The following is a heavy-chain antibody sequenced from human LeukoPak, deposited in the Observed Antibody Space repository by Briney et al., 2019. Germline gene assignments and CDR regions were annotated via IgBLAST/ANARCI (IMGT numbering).Heavy chain of an antibody. CDR1: GFTFDDYA. D-gene: IGHD3-22*01. J-gene: IGHJ4*02. CDR2: INWNGGST. CDR3: ARGNYYDSSGYYDY. Sequence: AGGSLRLSCAASGFTFDDYAMHWVRQAPGKGLEWVSGINWNGGSTGYADSVKGRFTISRDNAKNSLYLQMNSLRAEDTALYHCARGNYYDSSGYYDYWGQGTLVTVSS. V-gene: IGHV3-20*01.